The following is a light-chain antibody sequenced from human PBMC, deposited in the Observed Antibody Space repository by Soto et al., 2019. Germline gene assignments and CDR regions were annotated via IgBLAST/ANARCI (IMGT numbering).Light chain of an antibody. CDR2: DAS. CDR1: QDISNH. CDR3: LRHANFPIT. Sequence: DIQMTQSPSAMSASVGDRVTITCRASQDISNHLVWFQQKPGKVPKRLIYDASSLQTRVPSRFSGSGSGTDFTLTISSLQPEDFATYYCLRHANFPITFGQGTRLEAK. J-gene: IGKJ5*01. V-gene: IGKV1-17*03.